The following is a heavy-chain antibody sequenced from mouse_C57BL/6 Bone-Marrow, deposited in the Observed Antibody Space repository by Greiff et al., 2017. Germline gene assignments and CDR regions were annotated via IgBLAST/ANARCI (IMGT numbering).Heavy chain of an antibody. CDR1: GYTFTSYW. J-gene: IGHJ2*01. V-gene: IGHV1-72*01. CDR2: IDPNSGGT. Sequence: QVQLKQPGAELVKPGASVKLSCKASGYTFTSYWMHWVKQRPGRGLEWIGRIDPNSGGTKYNEKFKSKATLTVDKPSSTAYMQLSCLTSEDSAVYYCAREVLLGFDYWGQGTTLTVSS. D-gene: IGHD1-1*01. CDR3: AREVLLGFDY.